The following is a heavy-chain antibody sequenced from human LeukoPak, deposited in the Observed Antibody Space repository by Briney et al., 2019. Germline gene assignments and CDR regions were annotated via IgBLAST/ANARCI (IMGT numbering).Heavy chain of an antibody. CDR3: ARGGIAVAGADAFDI. V-gene: IGHV1-18*01. Sequence: ASVKVSCKASGYTFTSYSISWVRQAPGQGLEWMGSISPYNGNTNYAQKLQGRVTMTTDTSTSTAYMDLRSLRSDDTAVYYCARGGIAVAGADAFDIWGQGTMVTVSS. D-gene: IGHD6-19*01. CDR1: GYTFTSYS. CDR2: ISPYNGNT. J-gene: IGHJ3*02.